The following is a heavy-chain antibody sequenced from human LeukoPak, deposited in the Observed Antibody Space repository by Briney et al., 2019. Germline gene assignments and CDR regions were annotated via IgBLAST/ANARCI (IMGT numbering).Heavy chain of an antibody. CDR3: AKEHDYSNAAPEWGFDS. V-gene: IGHV3-23*01. CDR2: ISGSSSHT. J-gene: IGHJ4*02. Sequence: GGSLTLSCAASGFTLSIYSMSWVRQAPGKGLEWVSGISGSSSHTLDADSVRGRFIISRDNTRNTLYLHMNSLRAEDTALYYCAKEHDYSNAAPEWGFDSWGQGTLVTVSS. D-gene: IGHD3-3*01. CDR1: GFTLSIYS.